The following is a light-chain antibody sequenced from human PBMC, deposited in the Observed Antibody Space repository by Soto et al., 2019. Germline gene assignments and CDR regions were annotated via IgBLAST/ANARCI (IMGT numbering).Light chain of an antibody. CDR1: QSISSW. CDR2: DAS. J-gene: IGKJ2*01. Sequence: DIQMTQSPSTLSASVGDRVTITCRASQSISSWLAWYQQKPGKAPKLLIYDASSLESGVPSRFSGSGSGTEFTLTIRRLQPDDFATYYCQQYNSYSYTFGQGTKLEIK. CDR3: QQYNSYSYT. V-gene: IGKV1-5*01.